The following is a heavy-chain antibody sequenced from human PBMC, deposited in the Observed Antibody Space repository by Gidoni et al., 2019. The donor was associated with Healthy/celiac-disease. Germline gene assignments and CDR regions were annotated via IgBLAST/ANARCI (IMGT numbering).Heavy chain of an antibody. CDR1: GFTFSTYA. J-gene: IGHJ4*02. CDR3: AREWTYYYDSSGYNFDY. Sequence: QVQLVESGGGVVQPGRSLRLPCASSGFTFSTYAMHWARQAPGKGLDWVSVISYDGSNEYYADSVKGRFTISRDNSKNTLYLQMNSLRAEDTAVYYCAREWTYYYDSSGYNFDYWGQGTLVTVSS. V-gene: IGHV3-30*16. D-gene: IGHD3-22*01. CDR2: ISYDGSNE.